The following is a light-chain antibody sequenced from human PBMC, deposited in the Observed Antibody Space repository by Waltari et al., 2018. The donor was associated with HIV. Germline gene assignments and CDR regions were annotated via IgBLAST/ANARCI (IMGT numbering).Light chain of an antibody. Sequence: SVLTQPPSLSAAPGQTITLSCTRSLPHLAARYDVHRHQPLPGTAPKLLIYGNTNRPSGVPDRFSGSKSGTSASLAITGLQAEDEADYYCQSYDSSLRGRVFGGGTKLTVL. V-gene: IGLV1-40*01. J-gene: IGLJ3*02. CDR3: QSYDSSLRGRV. CDR1: LPHLAARYD. CDR2: GNT.